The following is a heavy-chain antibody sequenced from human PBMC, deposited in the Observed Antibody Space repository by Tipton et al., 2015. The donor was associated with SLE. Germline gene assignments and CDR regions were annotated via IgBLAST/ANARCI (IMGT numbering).Heavy chain of an antibody. J-gene: IGHJ6*03. D-gene: IGHD2-15*01. CDR3: VKSVVVVSPRDYYYYMDV. Sequence: TLSLTCTVSGGSISSSNHYWGWIRQPPGKGLEWIGRIYNSGITNYNPSLQSRVTLSVYMSKNQFSLRLSSVTAADTGVYYCVKSVVVVSPRDYYYYMDVWVKGTTITVSS. CDR2: IYNSGIT. V-gene: IGHV4-61*05. CDR1: GGSISSSNHY.